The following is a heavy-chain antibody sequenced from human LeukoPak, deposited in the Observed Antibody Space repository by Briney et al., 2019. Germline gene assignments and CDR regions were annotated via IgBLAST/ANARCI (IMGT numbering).Heavy chain of an antibody. V-gene: IGHV1-18*01. CDR3: ARALLYYYDRIE. D-gene: IGHD3-22*01. CDR1: GYTFTSYG. Sequence: ASVKVSCKASGYTFTSYGISWVRQAPGQGLEWMGWISAYNGNTNYAQKLQGRVTMTTDTSTSTAYMELSSLRSEDTAVYYCARALLYYYDRIEWGQGTLVTVSS. CDR2: ISAYNGNT. J-gene: IGHJ4*02.